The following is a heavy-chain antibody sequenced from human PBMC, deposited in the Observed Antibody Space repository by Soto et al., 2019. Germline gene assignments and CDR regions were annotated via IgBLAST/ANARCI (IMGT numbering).Heavy chain of an antibody. CDR2: ITGGGDYT. J-gene: IGHJ2*01. D-gene: IGHD2-8*01. V-gene: IGHV3-23*01. Sequence: EVQLLESGGDLVQPGGSLRLSCAASGFTFGDFAMNWVRQAPGKGLEWVSGITGGGDYTFYADSVKGRFTISRVQSKNTVYLQMNRLRAEDTALSYCVKKIAGTTTNGAYWYFDLWGRGTLVTVSS. CDR1: GFTFGDFA. CDR3: VKKIAGTTTNGAYWYFDL.